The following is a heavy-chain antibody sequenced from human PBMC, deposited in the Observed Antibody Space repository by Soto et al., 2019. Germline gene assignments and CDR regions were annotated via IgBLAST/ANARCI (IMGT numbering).Heavy chain of an antibody. CDR2: ISSSSSYI. CDR1: GFTFSSYS. D-gene: IGHD7-27*01. Sequence: LSLTCAASGFTFSSYSMNWVRQAPGKGLEWVSSISSSSSYIYYADSVKGRFTISRDNAKNSLYLQMNSLRAEDTAVYYCARAGDQDAFDIWGQGTMVTVSS. J-gene: IGHJ3*02. V-gene: IGHV3-21*01. CDR3: ARAGDQDAFDI.